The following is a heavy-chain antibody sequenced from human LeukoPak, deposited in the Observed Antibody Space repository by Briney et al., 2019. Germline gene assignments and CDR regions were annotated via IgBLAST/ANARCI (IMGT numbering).Heavy chain of an antibody. V-gene: IGHV3-23*01. J-gene: IGHJ4*02. Sequence: GGSLRLSCAASGFTFSSYAMSWVRQAPGKGLEWVSAISGSGGSTYYADSVKGRFTISRDNSKNTLYLQMNSLRAEDTAVYYCARPDYGSGEYYFDYWGQGTLVTVSS. CDR1: GFTFSSYA. CDR2: ISGSGGST. D-gene: IGHD3-10*01. CDR3: ARPDYGSGEYYFDY.